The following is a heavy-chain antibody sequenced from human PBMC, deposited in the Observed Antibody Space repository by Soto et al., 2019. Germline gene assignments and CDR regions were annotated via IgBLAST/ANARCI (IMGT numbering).Heavy chain of an antibody. J-gene: IGHJ3*02. Sequence: QVQLVESGGGVVQPGRSLRLSCAASGFTFSSYGMHWVRQAPGKGLEWVAVIWYDGSNKYYADSVKGRFTISRDNSKNTLYLQMNSLRAEDTAVYYCARATNPILRWWDDAFDIWGQGTMVTVSS. V-gene: IGHV3-33*01. D-gene: IGHD4-17*01. CDR3: ARATNPILRWWDDAFDI. CDR2: IWYDGSNK. CDR1: GFTFSSYG.